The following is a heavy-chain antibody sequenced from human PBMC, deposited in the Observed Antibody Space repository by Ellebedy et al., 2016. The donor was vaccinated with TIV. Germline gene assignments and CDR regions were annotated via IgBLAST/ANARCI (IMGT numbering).Heavy chain of an antibody. J-gene: IGHJ6*02. CDR1: GFTFNSYW. Sequence: GESLKISCAASGFTFNSYWMSWVRQAPGKGLEWVANINQDGSRIYYVDAVKGRFTISRDNAKNSVYLRIKTLRVEDKAVYHCVRDGAYGDYSPGYYGMDVWGQGTTVTVSS. D-gene: IGHD3-22*01. CDR2: INQDGSRI. CDR3: VRDGAYGDYSPGYYGMDV. V-gene: IGHV3-7*03.